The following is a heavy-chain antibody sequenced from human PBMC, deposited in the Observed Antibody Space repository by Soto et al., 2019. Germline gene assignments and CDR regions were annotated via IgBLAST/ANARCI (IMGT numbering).Heavy chain of an antibody. CDR1: GGSISSYY. D-gene: IGHD2-15*01. CDR3: ANLIGGYCSGGSCLEYYFDY. V-gene: IGHV4-59*01. J-gene: IGHJ4*02. Sequence: SETLSLTCTVSGGSISSYYWSWIRQPPGKGLEWIGYIYYSGSTNYNPSLKSRVTISVDTSKNQFSLKLSSVTAADTAVYYCANLIGGYCSGGSCLEYYFDYWGQGTLVTVSS. CDR2: IYYSGST.